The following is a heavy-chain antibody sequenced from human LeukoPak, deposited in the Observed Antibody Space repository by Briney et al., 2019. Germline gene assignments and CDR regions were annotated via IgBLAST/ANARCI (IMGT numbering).Heavy chain of an antibody. CDR1: GFSVSSNY. CDR2: IYSGGST. D-gene: IGHD3-10*01. Sequence: GGSLRLSCAASGFSVSSNYMSWVRQAPGKGLEWASVIYSGGSTYYAGSVKGRFTISRDNSKNTLYLQMNSLRVEDTAVYYCTRGDGSGSYDPYWGQGTLVTVSS. J-gene: IGHJ4*02. CDR3: TRGDGSGSYDPY. V-gene: IGHV3-53*01.